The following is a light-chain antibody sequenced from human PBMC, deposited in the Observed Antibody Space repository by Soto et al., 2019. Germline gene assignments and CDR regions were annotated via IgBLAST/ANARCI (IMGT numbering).Light chain of an antibody. V-gene: IGKV3-15*01. CDR1: QSVSNN. CDR3: QQYNKWPPLT. CDR2: GAS. J-gene: IGKJ4*01. Sequence: EIVMTQSPATLSVSPGERVTLSCRAGQSVSNNVAWYQQKPGQAPRLLIYGASTRATGIPVRFSGSGSGTEFTLTISSLQSEDFAVYYCQQYNKWPPLTFGGGTKVEIK.